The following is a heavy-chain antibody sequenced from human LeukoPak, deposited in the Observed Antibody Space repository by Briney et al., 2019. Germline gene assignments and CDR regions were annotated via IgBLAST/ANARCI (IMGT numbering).Heavy chain of an antibody. Sequence: SGPALVKPTQTLTLTCTFPGFSLSTSGMCVSWVRQPPGKALEWLARIDWDNDKYYNTSLKTRLTISKDTSKNQVVLIMTNMDPVDTATYYCARIIYYDSSGYIFDYWGQGTLVTVSS. CDR1: GFSLSTSGMC. D-gene: IGHD3-22*01. V-gene: IGHV2-70*11. CDR2: IDWDNDK. CDR3: ARIIYYDSSGYIFDY. J-gene: IGHJ4*02.